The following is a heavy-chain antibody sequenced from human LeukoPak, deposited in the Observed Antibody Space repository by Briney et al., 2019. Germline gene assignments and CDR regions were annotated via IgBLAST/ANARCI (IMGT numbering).Heavy chain of an antibody. CDR3: AKEAGTSYWYFDL. Sequence: GGSLRLSCAASGFTFSSYAMHWVRQAPGKGLEWVAVISYDGSNKYYADSVRGRFTISRDNSKDTLYLQMNSLRAEDTAVYYCAKEAGTSYWYFDLWGRGTLVTVSS. CDR2: ISYDGSNK. J-gene: IGHJ2*01. D-gene: IGHD1-1*01. V-gene: IGHV3-30-3*01. CDR1: GFTFSSYA.